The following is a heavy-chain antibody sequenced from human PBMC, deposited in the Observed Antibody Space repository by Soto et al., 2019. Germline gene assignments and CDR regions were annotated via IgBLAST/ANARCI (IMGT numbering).Heavy chain of an antibody. D-gene: IGHD1-26*01. V-gene: IGHV3-23*01. Sequence: GGSLRLSCVASGFAFSTHAMSWVRQAPGKGLEWVSTFSGSGGNIYYAESVKGRLTISRDDSKNTLYLQMDSLRVEDTAVYYCAKDPPWTVGPLAMDVWGQGTTVTV. J-gene: IGHJ6*02. CDR2: FSGSGGNI. CDR3: AKDPPWTVGPLAMDV. CDR1: GFAFSTHA.